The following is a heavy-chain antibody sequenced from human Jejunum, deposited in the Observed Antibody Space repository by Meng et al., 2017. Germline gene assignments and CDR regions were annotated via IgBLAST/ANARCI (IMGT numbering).Heavy chain of an antibody. D-gene: IGHD4-23*01. CDR3: ARESPTVALDF. Sequence: GGSLRLSCVGSEFTFSGFTMTWVRQAPGKGLEWVSSISGSSSYIYYADSMKGRFTISKDNAKNSLYLQMDSLRAEDTAVYYCARESPTVALDFWGQGTLVTVSS. CDR2: ISGSSSYI. CDR1: EFTFSGFT. J-gene: IGHJ4*02. V-gene: IGHV3-21*01.